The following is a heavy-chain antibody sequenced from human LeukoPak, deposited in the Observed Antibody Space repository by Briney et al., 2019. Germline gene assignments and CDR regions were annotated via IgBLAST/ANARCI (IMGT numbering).Heavy chain of an antibody. Sequence: GGSLRLSCAASGFTFSSCAMSWVRQAPGKGLEWVSAISGSGGSTYYADSVKGRFTISRDNSKNTLYLQMNSLRAEDTAVYYCAKDRSGGWALDAFDIWGQGTMVTVSS. CDR2: ISGSGGST. CDR3: AKDRSGGWALDAFDI. CDR1: GFTFSSCA. D-gene: IGHD6-19*01. J-gene: IGHJ3*02. V-gene: IGHV3-23*01.